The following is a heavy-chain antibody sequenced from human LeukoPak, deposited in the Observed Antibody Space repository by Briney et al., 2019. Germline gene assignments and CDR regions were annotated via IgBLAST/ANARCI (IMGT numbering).Heavy chain of an antibody. Sequence: GGSLRLSCAASGFTFSSSAMTWVRQAPGKGLEWVSGISGRDDSTGYADSVKGRFTISRDNSRNTLYLQMSSLRAEDTAVYYCAKTYSGNSHYYYYMDVWGKGTTVTVSS. D-gene: IGHD1-26*01. CDR1: GFTFSSSA. J-gene: IGHJ6*03. CDR3: AKTYSGNSHYYYYMDV. V-gene: IGHV3-23*01. CDR2: ISGRDDST.